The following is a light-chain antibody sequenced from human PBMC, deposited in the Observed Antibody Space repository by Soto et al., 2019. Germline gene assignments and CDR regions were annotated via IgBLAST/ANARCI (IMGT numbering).Light chain of an antibody. CDR2: GAS. V-gene: IGKV3D-15*01. Sequence: ILMTQSPATLSLSPGERATLSCRASQSFGNNLAWYQEKPGQAPRLLIYGASTRATGIPARFSGSGSGTEFTLTISSLQSEDFAIYSCQQYNNWPFTFGPGTKVDIK. J-gene: IGKJ3*01. CDR3: QQYNNWPFT. CDR1: QSFGNN.